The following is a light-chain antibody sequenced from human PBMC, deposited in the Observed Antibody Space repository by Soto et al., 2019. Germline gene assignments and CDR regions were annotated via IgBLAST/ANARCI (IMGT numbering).Light chain of an antibody. CDR2: DVS. CDR1: QDVYRW. CDR3: QRANGFPLA. J-gene: IGKJ4*01. Sequence: DIQMTQSPSSVSASIGDRVTITCRASQDVYRWVAWYQQKPGRAPNLLIYDVSNLHSGVPSRFSGSGSGTDFTLTISSLQPEDFATYFCQRANGFPLAFGGGTRVEVK. V-gene: IGKV1-12*01.